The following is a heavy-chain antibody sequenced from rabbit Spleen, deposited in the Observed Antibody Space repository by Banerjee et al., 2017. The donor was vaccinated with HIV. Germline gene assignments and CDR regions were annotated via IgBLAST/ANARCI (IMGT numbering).Heavy chain of an antibody. J-gene: IGHJ6*01. Sequence: QQLVESGGGLVKPGASLTLTCIASGVSFSGSSYMCWVRQAPGKGLEWIACIDSGSSGFTYFASWAKGRFTISKTSSTTVTLQMTSLTAADTATYFCARDTSSSFSSYGMDLWGPGTLVTVS. D-gene: IGHD1-1*01. CDR1: GVSFSGSSY. CDR2: IDSGSSGFT. CDR3: ARDTSSSFSSYGMDL. V-gene: IGHV1S40*01.